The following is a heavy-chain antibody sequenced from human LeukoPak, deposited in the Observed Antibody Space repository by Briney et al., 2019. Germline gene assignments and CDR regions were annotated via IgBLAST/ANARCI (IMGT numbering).Heavy chain of an antibody. CDR2: INHSGST. J-gene: IGHJ4*02. V-gene: IGHV4-34*01. CDR3: ARGYGSLDY. CDR1: GGSSGDSIRGYY. Sequence: SETLSLTCTVSGGSSGDSIRGYYWSWIRQPPGKGLEWIGEINHSGSTNYNPSLKSRVTISVDTSKNQFSLKLSSVTAADTAVYYCARGYGSLDYWGQGTLVTVSS. D-gene: IGHD4-17*01.